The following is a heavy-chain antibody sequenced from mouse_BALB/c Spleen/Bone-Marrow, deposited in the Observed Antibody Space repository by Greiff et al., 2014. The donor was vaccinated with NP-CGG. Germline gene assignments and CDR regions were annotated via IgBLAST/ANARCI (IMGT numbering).Heavy chain of an antibody. CDR1: GFNIKDTY. CDR3: SRGYYDYIFALDY. CDR2: IDPANGNT. J-gene: IGHJ4*01. Sequence: EVQLVESGAELVKPGASVKLSCTASGFNIKDTYIYWVKQRPEQGLEWVGRIDPANGNTKYDPKFQGKATIAADTSSNTAYLQLSSLTAEDTAVYYCSRGYYDYIFALDYGGHGTSVTVSS. V-gene: IGHV14-3*02. D-gene: IGHD1-1*01.